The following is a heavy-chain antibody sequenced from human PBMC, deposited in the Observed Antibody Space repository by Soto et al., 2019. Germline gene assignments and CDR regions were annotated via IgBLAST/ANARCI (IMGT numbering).Heavy chain of an antibody. V-gene: IGHV3-48*01. CDR1: VFTFSSYS. D-gene: IGHD3-3*01. J-gene: IGHJ4*02. CDR2: ISSSSSTI. Sequence: PGGSLRLSCAASVFTFSSYSMNWVRQAPGKGLEWVSYISSSSSTIYYADSVKGRFTISRDNAKNSLYLQMNSLRAEDTAVYYCARCFWSGYYAIDYWGQGTLVTVSS. CDR3: ARCFWSGYYAIDY.